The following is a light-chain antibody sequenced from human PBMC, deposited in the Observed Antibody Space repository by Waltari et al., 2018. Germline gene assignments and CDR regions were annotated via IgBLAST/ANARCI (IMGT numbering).Light chain of an antibody. J-gene: IGKJ1*01. CDR2: GAS. V-gene: IGKV3-20*01. Sequence: EVLLTQSPDTLSLSPGERATLSCRASQSVGRSLAWYQQKPGQAPRLLIYGASTRFTGIPDRFSGSGSGTDFSLTISRLEPEDFAVYYCQHYVRLPATFGQGTTVEIK. CDR3: QHYVRLPAT. CDR1: QSVGRS.